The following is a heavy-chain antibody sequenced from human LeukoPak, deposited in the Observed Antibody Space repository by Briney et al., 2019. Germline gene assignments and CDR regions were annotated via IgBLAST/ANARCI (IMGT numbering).Heavy chain of an antibody. CDR1: GGTFSSYA. J-gene: IGHJ6*03. Sequence: GASVKVSCKASGGTFSSYAISWVRQAPGQGLEWMGGIIPIFGTANYAQKFQGRVTITADKSTSTAYMELSSLRSEDTALYYCARERGDYYYYYYMDVWGKGTTVTVSS. CDR2: IIPIFGTA. D-gene: IGHD3-16*01. CDR3: ARERGDYYYYYYMDV. V-gene: IGHV1-69*06.